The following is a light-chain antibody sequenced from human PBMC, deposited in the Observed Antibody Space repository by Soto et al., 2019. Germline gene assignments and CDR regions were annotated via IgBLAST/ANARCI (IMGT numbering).Light chain of an antibody. CDR1: SSNIGAGYD. CDR3: QSYEGIVSGYV. J-gene: IGLJ1*01. Sequence: QSVLTQPPSVSGASGQRVTISCTGSSSNIGAGYDVHWYQQLPGTAPKLLIFGNKNRPSGVPDRFSASESGTPASLAITGLQAEDEADYYCQSYEGIVSGYVFGTGTKVTVL. CDR2: GNK. V-gene: IGLV1-40*01.